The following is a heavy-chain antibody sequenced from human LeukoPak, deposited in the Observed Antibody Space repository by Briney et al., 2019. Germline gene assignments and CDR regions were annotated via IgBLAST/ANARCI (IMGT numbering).Heavy chain of an antibody. D-gene: IGHD2-2*01. Sequence: GASVKVSCKASGYTFTGYYMHWVRQAPGQGLEWMGWINPNSGGTNYAQKFQGWVTMTRDTSISTAYMELSRLRSDDTAVYYCAREGGSIVVVPAAHVNWFDPWGQGTLVTVSS. CDR3: AREGGSIVVVPAAHVNWFDP. V-gene: IGHV1-2*04. J-gene: IGHJ5*02. CDR1: GYTFTGYY. CDR2: INPNSGGT.